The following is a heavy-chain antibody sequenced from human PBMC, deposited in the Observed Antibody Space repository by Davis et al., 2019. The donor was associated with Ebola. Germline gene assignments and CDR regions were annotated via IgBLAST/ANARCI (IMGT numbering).Heavy chain of an antibody. J-gene: IGHJ5*02. V-gene: IGHV3-53*01. CDR2: IYSGGST. D-gene: IGHD5-18*01. CDR3: ARGVSTAMVTGWFDP. Sequence: GESLKISCAASGFTVSSNYMSWVRQAPGKGLEWVSVIYSGGSTYYADSVKGRFTISRDNSKNTLYLQMNSLRAEDTAVYYCARGVSTAMVTGWFDPWGQGTLVTVSS. CDR1: GFTVSSNY.